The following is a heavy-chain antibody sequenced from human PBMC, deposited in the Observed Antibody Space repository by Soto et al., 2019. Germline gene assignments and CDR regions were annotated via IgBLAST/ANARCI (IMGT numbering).Heavy chain of an antibody. CDR2: IKQDVSEK. CDR1: GFPSRSYC. CDR3: ARDVMGQGHYYYAMDV. J-gene: IGHJ6*02. Sequence: PXGSLRLSFAASGFPSRSYCVSWVRQAPGKGLEWVANIKQDVSEKHYVDPVKGRFTISRDNAKNSVYLQMDGLTAEDTAVYYCARDVMGQGHYYYAMDVWGQGTTVTVSS. D-gene: IGHD2-8*01. V-gene: IGHV3-7*03.